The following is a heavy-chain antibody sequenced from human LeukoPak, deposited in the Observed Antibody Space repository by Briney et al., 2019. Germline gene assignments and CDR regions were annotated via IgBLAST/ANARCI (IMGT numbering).Heavy chain of an antibody. Sequence: PGGSLRLSCAASGFTFSSYSMNWVRQAPGKGLEWVSSISSSSSYIYYADPVKGRFTISRDNAKNSLYLQMNSLRAEDTAVYYCARDSSYSSGGGYWGQGTLVTVSS. CDR3: ARDSSYSSGGGY. J-gene: IGHJ4*02. D-gene: IGHD6-19*01. V-gene: IGHV3-21*01. CDR2: ISSSSSYI. CDR1: GFTFSSYS.